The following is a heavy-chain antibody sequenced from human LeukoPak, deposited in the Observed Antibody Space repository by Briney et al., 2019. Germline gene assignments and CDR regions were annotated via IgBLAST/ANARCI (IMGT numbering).Heavy chain of an antibody. D-gene: IGHD3-22*01. V-gene: IGHV4-4*07. J-gene: IGHJ4*02. CDR3: ARGHYDSRGYYHFEY. Sequence: SETLSLTCTVSGGSISSYYWSWIRQPAGKGLEWIGRIYTTGSTSYNPSLKSRVTMSVDTSKKQFSLKLNSVTAADKAVYYCARGHYDSRGYYHFEYWGQGTLVTVSS. CDR2: IYTTGST. CDR1: GGSISSYY.